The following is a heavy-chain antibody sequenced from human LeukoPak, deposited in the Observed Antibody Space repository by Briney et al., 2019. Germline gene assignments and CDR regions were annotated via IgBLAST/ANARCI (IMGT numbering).Heavy chain of an antibody. Sequence: GESLKISCKGSGYSFTSHWIGWVRQMPGKGLEWMGIIYPGDSDTRYSPSFQGQVTISADKSISTAYLQWSSLKASDTAMYYCARHMGYCTNGVCLYYYYYMDVWGKGTTVTVSS. J-gene: IGHJ6*03. D-gene: IGHD2-8*01. V-gene: IGHV5-51*01. CDR3: ARHMGYCTNGVCLYYYYYMDV. CDR1: GYSFTSHW. CDR2: IYPGDSDT.